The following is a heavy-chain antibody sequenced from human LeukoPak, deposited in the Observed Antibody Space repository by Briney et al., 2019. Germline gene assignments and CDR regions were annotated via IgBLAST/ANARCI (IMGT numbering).Heavy chain of an antibody. D-gene: IGHD3-10*01. Sequence: SETLSLTCTVSGGSISTYYWNWIRQPPGKGLECIGYIYYSGRTNYNPSLKSRVTILVDMSKNQFSLKLNSVTAADAAVYYCARDASPITMLRGSRFDPWGQGTLVTVSS. CDR2: IYYSGRT. CDR3: ARDASPITMLRGSRFDP. V-gene: IGHV4-59*01. J-gene: IGHJ5*02. CDR1: GGSISTYY.